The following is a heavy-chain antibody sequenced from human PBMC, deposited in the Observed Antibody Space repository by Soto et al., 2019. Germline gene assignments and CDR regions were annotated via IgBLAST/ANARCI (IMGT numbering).Heavy chain of an antibody. D-gene: IGHD6-6*01. CDR1: GFTFSSYG. J-gene: IGHJ4*02. CDR3: AKDRRIAARPVAFDI. CDR2: ISYDGSNK. V-gene: IGHV3-30*18. Sequence: QVQLVESGGGVVQPGRSLRLSCAASGFTFSSYGMHWVRQAPGKGLEWVAVISYDGSNKYYADSVKGRFTISRDNSKNTLYLQMNSLRAEDTAVYYCAKDRRIAARPVAFDIWGQGTLVTVSS.